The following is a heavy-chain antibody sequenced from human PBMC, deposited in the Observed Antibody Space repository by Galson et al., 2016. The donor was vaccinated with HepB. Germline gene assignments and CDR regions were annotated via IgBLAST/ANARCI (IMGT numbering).Heavy chain of an antibody. CDR3: TRDYRGASIHHY. J-gene: IGHJ4*02. CDR1: GFTISSYY. V-gene: IGHV3-7*05. Sequence: SLRLSCAASGFTISSYYMSWVRQAPGKGLEWVANIKQDGSDRNYVDSVKGRFIISRDNSKNSLYLEMKSLRAEDTAMYYCTRDYRGASIHHYWGQGTLVTVSS. D-gene: IGHD1-26*01. CDR2: IKQDGSDR.